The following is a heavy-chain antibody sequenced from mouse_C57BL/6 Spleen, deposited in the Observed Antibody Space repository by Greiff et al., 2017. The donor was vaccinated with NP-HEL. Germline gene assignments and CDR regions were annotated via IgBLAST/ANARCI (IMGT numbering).Heavy chain of an antibody. D-gene: IGHD2-4*01. Sequence: QVQLKQSGAELARPGASVKLSCKASGYTFTSYGISWVKQRTGQGLEWIGEIYPRSGNTYYNEKFKGKATLTADKSSSTAYMELRSLTSEDSAVYFCARSVDYDRAWFAYWGQGTLVTVSA. CDR3: ARSVDYDRAWFAY. V-gene: IGHV1-81*01. J-gene: IGHJ3*01. CDR1: GYTFTSYG. CDR2: IYPRSGNT.